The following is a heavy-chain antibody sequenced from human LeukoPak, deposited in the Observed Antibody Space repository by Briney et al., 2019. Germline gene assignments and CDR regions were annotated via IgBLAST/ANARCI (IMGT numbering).Heavy chain of an antibody. V-gene: IGHV4-34*01. CDR2: INHSGST. Sequence: PSETLSLTCAVYGGSLSGYYWSWIRQPPGKGLEWIGEINHSGSTNYNPSLKSRVTISVDTSKNQFSLKLSSVTAADTAVYYCARGRSSIAARRFDYWGQGTLVTVSS. CDR3: ARGRSSIAARRFDY. D-gene: IGHD6-6*01. CDR1: GGSLSGYY. J-gene: IGHJ4*02.